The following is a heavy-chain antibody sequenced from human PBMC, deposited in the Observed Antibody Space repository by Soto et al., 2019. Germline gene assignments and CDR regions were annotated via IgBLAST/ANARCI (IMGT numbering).Heavy chain of an antibody. CDR2: ISGSGGST. Sequence: EVQLLESGGGLVQPGGSLRLSCAASGFTFSSYAMSWVRQAPGKGLEWVSAISGSGGSTYYADSVKGRFTISRDNSKNTQYLQINNLRAEDTAVYYCAKDQVLRFLEWLLTPPGDYWGQGTLVTVSS. J-gene: IGHJ4*02. CDR1: GFTFSSYA. V-gene: IGHV3-23*01. D-gene: IGHD3-3*01. CDR3: AKDQVLRFLEWLLTPPGDY.